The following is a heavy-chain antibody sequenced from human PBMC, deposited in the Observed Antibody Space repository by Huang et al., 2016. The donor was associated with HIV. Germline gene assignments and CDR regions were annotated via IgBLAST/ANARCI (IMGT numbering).Heavy chain of an antibody. Sequence: QGQLVQSGPEVKKPGASVKVSCKASGYRFASFGVSWVRQAPGQGLEWMGWINAHNHNTNYAQNLQGRFIMTTDTSPSTAYMELRSLRSDDTAVYYCARPGYYYDNSGYRSTYAFDLWGQGTLVTVSS. D-gene: IGHD3-22*01. CDR2: INAHNHNT. J-gene: IGHJ3*01. V-gene: IGHV1-18*01. CDR3: ARPGYYYDNSGYRSTYAFDL. CDR1: GYRFASFG.